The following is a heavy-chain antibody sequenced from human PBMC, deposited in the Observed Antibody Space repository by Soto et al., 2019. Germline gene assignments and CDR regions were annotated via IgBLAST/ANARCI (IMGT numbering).Heavy chain of an antibody. CDR3: ARAIGPTLFDY. J-gene: IGHJ4*02. V-gene: IGHV3-13*04. CDR1: GFTFSSYD. CDR2: IGTAGDT. Sequence: EVQLVESGGGLVQPGGSLRLSCSASGFTFSSYDMHWVRQGPGKGLEWVSAIGTAGDTNYAGSVKGRFTISRENAKNSLYLQTNSLRAGATAIFFCARAIGPTLFDYWGPGTLVTVSS. D-gene: IGHD3-22*01.